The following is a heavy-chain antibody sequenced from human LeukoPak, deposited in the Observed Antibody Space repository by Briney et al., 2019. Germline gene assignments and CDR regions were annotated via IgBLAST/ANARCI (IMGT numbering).Heavy chain of an antibody. V-gene: IGHV3-15*01. J-gene: IGHJ4*02. CDR2: IKSKNNGGTA. CDR3: TTGYTGGEDY. D-gene: IGHD3-10*01. Sequence: GGSLRLSCAASGFTFEADGMSWVRQTPGKGLEWVGRIKSKNNGGTADYAAPVKGRFTFSRVDSKNTLYLQMNSLEIEDAAVYYCTTGYTGGEDYWGQGTLVTVSS. CDR1: GFTFEADG.